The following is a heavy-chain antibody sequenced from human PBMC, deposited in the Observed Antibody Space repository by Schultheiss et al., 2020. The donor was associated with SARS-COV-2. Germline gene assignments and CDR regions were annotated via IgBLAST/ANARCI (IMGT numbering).Heavy chain of an antibody. J-gene: IGHJ5*02. CDR2: LYTSGST. CDR1: GGSISNYF. CDR3: ATHVYFAAVPYEFDP. Sequence: GSLRLSCTVSGGSISNYFWNWIRQPAGKGLECIGRLYTSGSTHKNPSLKSRVSMSIDTSKNQFSLKLSSVTAADTAMYYCATHVYFAAVPYEFDPWGQGTLVTVSS. V-gene: IGHV4-4*07. D-gene: IGHD3-9*01.